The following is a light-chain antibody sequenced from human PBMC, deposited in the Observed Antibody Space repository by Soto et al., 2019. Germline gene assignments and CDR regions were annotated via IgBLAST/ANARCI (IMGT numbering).Light chain of an antibody. CDR1: QSVTSDY. V-gene: IGKV3-20*01. J-gene: IGKJ5*01. CDR2: DAS. CDR3: QEYHGSPIT. Sequence: EIVLTQSPGTLSLSPGERATLSCRASQSVTSDYLAWYQHKPGQAPRLLIFDASQRATGIPARFRGSGSGTDFTLTIARLEPEDFAVYYCQEYHGSPITFGLGTRLEIK.